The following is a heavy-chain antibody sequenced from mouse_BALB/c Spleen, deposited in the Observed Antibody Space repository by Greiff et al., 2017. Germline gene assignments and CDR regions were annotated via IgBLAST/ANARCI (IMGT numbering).Heavy chain of an antibody. CDR3: ARGVRRDYYAMDY. Sequence: VKLVESGAELARPGASVKTSCKASGYTFTSYTMHWVKQRPGQGLEWIGYINPSSGYTNYNQKFKDKATLTADKSSSTAYMQLSSLTSEDSAVYYCARGVRRDYYAMDYWGQGTSVTVSS. J-gene: IGHJ4*01. V-gene: IGHV1-4*01. CDR1: GYTFTSYT. D-gene: IGHD2-14*01. CDR2: INPSSGYT.